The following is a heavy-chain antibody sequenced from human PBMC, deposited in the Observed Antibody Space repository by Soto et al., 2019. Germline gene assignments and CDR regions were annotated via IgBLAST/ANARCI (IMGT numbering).Heavy chain of an antibody. V-gene: IGHV3-15*07. CDR2: IKSKTDGGTT. CDR1: GFTFSNAW. Sequence: GGSLRLSCAASGFTFSNAWMNWVRQAPGKGLEWVGRIKSKTDGGTTDYAAPVKGRFTISRDDSKNTLYLQMNSLKTEDTAVYYCTTDRVTMIVVGLYYYYGMDVWGQGTTVTVSS. CDR3: TTDRVTMIVVGLYYYYGMDV. J-gene: IGHJ6*02. D-gene: IGHD3-22*01.